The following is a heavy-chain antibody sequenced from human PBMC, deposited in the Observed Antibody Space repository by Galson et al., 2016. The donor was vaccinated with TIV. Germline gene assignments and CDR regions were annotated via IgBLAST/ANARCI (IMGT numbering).Heavy chain of an antibody. CDR3: ARVHLVFDYNSARHRPISHEEAFAF. Sequence: QSGAEVTKPGASVKVSCKPSGYIFTHYGITWVRQAPGQGLEWLGWASPHNDNMNYAQNFQGRLTLTTDISRKTFFMDLRDLSSDDTAVYYCARVHLVFDYNSARHRPISHEEAFAFWGQGTSVTVSS. J-gene: IGHJ3*01. V-gene: IGHV1-18*04. CDR1: GYIFTHYG. CDR2: ASPHNDNM. D-gene: IGHD1-1*01.